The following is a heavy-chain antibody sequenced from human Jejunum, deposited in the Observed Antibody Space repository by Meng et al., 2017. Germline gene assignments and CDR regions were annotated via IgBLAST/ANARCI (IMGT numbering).Heavy chain of an antibody. CDR1: GFTFSTYW. D-gene: IGHD3-10*01. CDR3: SRSYGSEKILDS. Sequence: GGSLRLSCVGSGFTFSTYWMHWVRQGPGKGLVWVSHINTAGTTTTYADSVKGRFTISRDNAKNTLYLQMDSLRAEDSAVYYCSRSYGSEKILDSGGQGTAVTVSS. V-gene: IGHV3-74*01. J-gene: IGHJ4*02. CDR2: INTAGTTT.